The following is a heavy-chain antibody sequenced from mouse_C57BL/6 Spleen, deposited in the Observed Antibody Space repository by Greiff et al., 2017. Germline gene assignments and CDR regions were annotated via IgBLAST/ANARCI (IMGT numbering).Heavy chain of an antibody. J-gene: IGHJ3*01. CDR2: IYPGDGDT. CDR3: ARSRDCGSSFWFAY. D-gene: IGHD1-1*01. CDR1: GYAFSSYW. V-gene: IGHV1-80*01. Sequence: VQLQQSGAELVKPGASVKISCKASGYAFSSYWMNWVKQRPGKGLEWIGQIYPGDGDTNYNGKFKGKATLTADKSSSTAYMQLSSLTSEDAAVYFWARSRDCGSSFWFAYGGQGTLVTVSA.